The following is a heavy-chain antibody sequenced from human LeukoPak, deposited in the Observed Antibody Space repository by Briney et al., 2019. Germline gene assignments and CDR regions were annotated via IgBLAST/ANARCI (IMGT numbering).Heavy chain of an antibody. D-gene: IGHD5-18*01. J-gene: IGHJ4*02. CDR1: GGTFSSYA. CDR3: ARGETDMASYDY. Sequence: SVKVSCKASGGTFSSYAISWVRQAPGQGLEWMGGIIPMFGTENYAQKFQGRVTITADESTSTAYMELSSLRSEDTAVYYCARGETDMASYDYWGQGTLVTVSS. V-gene: IGHV1-69*13. CDR2: IIPMFGTE.